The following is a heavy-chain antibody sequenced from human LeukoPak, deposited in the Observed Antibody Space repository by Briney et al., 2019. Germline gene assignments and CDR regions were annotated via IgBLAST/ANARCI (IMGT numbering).Heavy chain of an antibody. J-gene: IGHJ4*02. Sequence: GGSLRLSCAASGFTFSDYYMSWIRQAPAKGLEWFSYISSSGSTIYYADSVKGRFTISRDNAKNSLYLQMNSLRAEDTAVYYSAREYCSSTSCYVGAGGQGSLVTVSS. CDR1: GFTFSDYY. D-gene: IGHD2-2*01. V-gene: IGHV3-11*04. CDR3: AREYCSSTSCYVGA. CDR2: ISSSGSTI.